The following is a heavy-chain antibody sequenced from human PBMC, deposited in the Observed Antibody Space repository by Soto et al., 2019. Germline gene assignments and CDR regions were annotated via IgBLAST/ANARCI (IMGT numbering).Heavy chain of an antibody. D-gene: IGHD6-6*01. J-gene: IGHJ6*02. Sequence: QEQLVESGGGVVQPGRPLRLSCAASEFTFSPYPMHWVRQAPGKGLEWVAVISFDGATKYYADSVKGRFAISRDNSMNTLYLQMNSLRTEDTAVYYCAKDLSASSNSYHAMDVWGPWTTVNVSS. CDR1: EFTFSPYP. CDR3: AKDLSASSNSYHAMDV. CDR2: ISFDGATK. V-gene: IGHV3-30*09.